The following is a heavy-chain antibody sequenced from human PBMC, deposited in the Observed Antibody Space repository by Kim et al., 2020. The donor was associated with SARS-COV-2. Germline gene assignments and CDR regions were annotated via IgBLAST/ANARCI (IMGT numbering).Heavy chain of an antibody. Sequence: GGSLRLSCAASGFTFSSYAMSWVRQAPGKGLEWVSAISASGGSTYYADSVKGRFTISRDNSKNTLYLQMNSLRAEDTAVYYCAKDDYYYYYGMDVWGQGTTVTVSS. J-gene: IGHJ6*02. CDR3: AKDDYYYYYGMDV. CDR2: ISASGGST. V-gene: IGHV3-23*01. CDR1: GFTFSSYA.